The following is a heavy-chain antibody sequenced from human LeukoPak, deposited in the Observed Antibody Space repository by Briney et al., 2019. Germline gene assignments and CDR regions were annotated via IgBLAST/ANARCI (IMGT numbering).Heavy chain of an antibody. CDR1: GFTFSSYW. CDR3: ARDPYSGTYGDTYYYYMDV. CDR2: IKEDGSEK. Sequence: PGGSLRLSCAASGFTFSSYWMSWVRQAPGKGLEWVANIKEDGSEKFHVGSVRGRFTISRDNARNSLYLQMNSLRAEDTAVYYCARDPYSGTYGDTYYYYMDVWGKGTTVTISS. V-gene: IGHV3-7*01. J-gene: IGHJ6*03. D-gene: IGHD1-26*01.